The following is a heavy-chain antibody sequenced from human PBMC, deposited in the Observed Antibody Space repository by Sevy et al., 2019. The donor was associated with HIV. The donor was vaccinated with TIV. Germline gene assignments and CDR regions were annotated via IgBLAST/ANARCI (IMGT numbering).Heavy chain of an antibody. D-gene: IGHD4-17*01. CDR3: TSMTTVEGVFDF. Sequence: GGSLRLSCAASGFIFSNAWMSWVRQAPGKGLEWVDRIKSKSDGGPSDYAAPVKGRFTISRDDSRNTLYLQMNSLKTEDTAVYYCTSMTTVEGVFDFWGQGTLVTVSS. CDR1: GFIFSNAW. CDR2: IKSKSDGGPS. J-gene: IGHJ4*02. V-gene: IGHV3-15*01.